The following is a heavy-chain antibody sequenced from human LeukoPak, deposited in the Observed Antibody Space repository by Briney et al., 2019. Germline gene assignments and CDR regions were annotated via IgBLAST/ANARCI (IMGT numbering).Heavy chain of an antibody. J-gene: IGHJ4*02. CDR2: IWDIGSNK. CDR3: ARDLAGYGPFDY. Sequence: GGSLRLSCVASGFTFSSYGMHWVRQAPGKGLEWVAVIWDIGSNKYYADSVKGRFTISRDNSKNTLYLQMNSLRGEDTGVYYCARDLAGYGPFDYWGQGTLVTVSS. CDR1: GFTFSSYG. V-gene: IGHV3-33*01. D-gene: IGHD5-18*01.